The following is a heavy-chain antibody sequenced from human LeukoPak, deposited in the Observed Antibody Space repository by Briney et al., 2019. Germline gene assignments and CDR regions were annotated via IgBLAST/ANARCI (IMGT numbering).Heavy chain of an antibody. CDR1: GFTFSSYA. CDR2: ISGSGGST. V-gene: IGHV3-23*01. Sequence: GGSLRLSCAASGFTFSSYAMSWVRQAPGKGLEWVSAISGSGGSTYYVDSVKGRFTISRDNSKNTLYLQMNSLRAEDTAVYYCATRRTSGEYFQHWGQGTLVTVSS. CDR3: ATRRTSGEYFQH. J-gene: IGHJ1*01. D-gene: IGHD4-23*01.